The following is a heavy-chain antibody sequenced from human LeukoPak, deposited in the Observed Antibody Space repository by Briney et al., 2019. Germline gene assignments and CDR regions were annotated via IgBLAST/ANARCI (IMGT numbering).Heavy chain of an antibody. J-gene: IGHJ6*02. V-gene: IGHV5-51*01. Sequence: GESLKISCKGSGYSFTSHWIGWVRPMPGKGLEWMGIIYPGDSDTRYSPSFQGQVAISADKSISTAYLQWSSLKASDTAMYYCARISSPYKYHYYGMDVWGQGTTVTVSS. CDR1: GYSFTSHW. D-gene: IGHD1-1*01. CDR2: IYPGDSDT. CDR3: ARISSPYKYHYYGMDV.